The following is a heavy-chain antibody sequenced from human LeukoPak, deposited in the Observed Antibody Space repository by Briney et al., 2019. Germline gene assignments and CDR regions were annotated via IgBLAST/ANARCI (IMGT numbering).Heavy chain of an antibody. Sequence: SETLSLTCTVSGGSISSYYWSWIRQPAGKGLEWIGRVYTSGSANYNPSLKSRVTMSVDTSKNQFSLKLSSVTAADTAVYYCSREDSGTVTTRISGGGYGFDPWGQGTLVTVSS. V-gene: IGHV4-4*07. D-gene: IGHD4-17*01. CDR1: GGSISSYY. J-gene: IGHJ5*02. CDR2: VYTSGSA. CDR3: SREDSGTVTTRISGGGYGFDP.